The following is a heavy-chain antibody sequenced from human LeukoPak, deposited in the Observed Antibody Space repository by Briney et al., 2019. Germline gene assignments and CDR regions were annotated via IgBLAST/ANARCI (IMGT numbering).Heavy chain of an antibody. Sequence: GGSLRLSCAASGFTFSSYSMNLVRQAPGKGLEWVSSISSSSSYIYYADSVKGRFTISRDNAKNSLYLQMNSLRAEDTAVYYCARDRYASYYDSSGYPDYWGQGTLVTVSS. J-gene: IGHJ4*02. CDR3: ARDRYASYYDSSGYPDY. CDR1: GFTFSSYS. D-gene: IGHD3-22*01. V-gene: IGHV3-21*01. CDR2: ISSSSSYI.